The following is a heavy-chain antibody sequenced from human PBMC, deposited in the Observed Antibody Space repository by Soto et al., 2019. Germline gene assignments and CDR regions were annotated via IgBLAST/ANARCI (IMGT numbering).Heavy chain of an antibody. J-gene: IGHJ4*02. CDR3: AHDSHGGNTYFDL. V-gene: IGHV4-30-4*01. Sequence: VQLQESGPGLVRPSETLSLTCTVSGGSISSGNFYWSWIRQPPGKGLEWIGYIYFSGSTSSSPSRESRLTISLNTSNNQFSLKLTSVTAADTAVYYCAHDSHGGNTYFDLWGQGAVVTVSS. CDR2: IYFSGST. CDR1: GGSISSGNFY. D-gene: IGHD1-26*01.